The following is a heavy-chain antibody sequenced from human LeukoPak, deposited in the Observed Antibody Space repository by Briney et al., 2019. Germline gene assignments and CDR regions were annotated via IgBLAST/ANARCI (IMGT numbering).Heavy chain of an antibody. V-gene: IGHV3-64*01. Sequence: GGSLRLSCAASGFSFSSYAMYWVRQAPGKGLEYVSAIGKNGVSRYYANSVRGRFTISRDNSKNTLYLQMGSLRADDMAVYYCARDWHFDLWGRGTVVTVSS. CDR2: IGKNGVSR. J-gene: IGHJ3*01. CDR1: GFSFSSYA. CDR3: ARDWHFDL.